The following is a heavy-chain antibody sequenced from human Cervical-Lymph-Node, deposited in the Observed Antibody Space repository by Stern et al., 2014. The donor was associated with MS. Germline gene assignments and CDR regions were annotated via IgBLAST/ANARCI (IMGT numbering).Heavy chain of an antibody. CDR3: ATHPVGP. CDR2: IYPGDSDT. Sequence: VQLVESGAEVKKPGESLKISCKTSGYNFTNQWIAWVRQRPGKGLEFMGIIYPGDSDTGYNPSFQGQVTISADKSINTAYLQWRSLKASDTAMYYCATHPVGPWGQGTLVTVSS. CDR1: GYNFTNQW. V-gene: IGHV5-51*01. J-gene: IGHJ5*02.